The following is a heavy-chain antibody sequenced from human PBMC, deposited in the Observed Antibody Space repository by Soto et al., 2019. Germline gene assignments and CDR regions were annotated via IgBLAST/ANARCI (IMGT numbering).Heavy chain of an antibody. CDR1: GGSISSGGYY. J-gene: IGHJ5*02. CDR2: IFYGGST. V-gene: IGHV4-31*03. CDR3: ARGGRSDHWFDP. Sequence: QVQLQESGPGLVKPSQTLSLTCTVSGGSISSGGYYWSWIRQHPGKGLEWIGYIFYGGSTYYNPSLKSRVTTSVDTSKNQFSLKLSSVTAADTAVYYCARGGRSDHWFDPWGQGTLVTVSS.